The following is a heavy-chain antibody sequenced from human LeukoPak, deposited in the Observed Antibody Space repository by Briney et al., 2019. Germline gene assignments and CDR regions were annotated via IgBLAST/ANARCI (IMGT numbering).Heavy chain of an antibody. J-gene: IGHJ4*02. CDR3: AKPVSVDTAMVPCDY. CDR1: GFTFSSNG. D-gene: IGHD5-18*01. Sequence: GGSLRLSCAASGFTFSSNGMHWVRQAPGKGLEWVAVISSDGRNTYYADSVKGRFTISRDNSKNTLYLQMNSLRGEDTAVYYCAKPVSVDTAMVPCDYWGQGTLVTVSS. V-gene: IGHV3-30*18. CDR2: ISSDGRNT.